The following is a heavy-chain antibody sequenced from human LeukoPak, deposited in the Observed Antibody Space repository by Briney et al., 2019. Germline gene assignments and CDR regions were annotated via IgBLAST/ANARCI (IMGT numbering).Heavy chain of an antibody. V-gene: IGHV3-66*01. CDR2: IYSGGST. D-gene: IGHD3-10*01. CDR3: ARAIYYYGSGRTPVDI. Sequence: GGSLRLSCAASGFTVSSNYMSWVRQAPGKGLEWVSVIYSGGSTYYADSVKGRFTISRDNSKNTLYLQKNSLRAEDPAVYYCARAIYYYGSGRTPVDIWGQGTIVTVSS. CDR1: GFTVSSNY. J-gene: IGHJ3*02.